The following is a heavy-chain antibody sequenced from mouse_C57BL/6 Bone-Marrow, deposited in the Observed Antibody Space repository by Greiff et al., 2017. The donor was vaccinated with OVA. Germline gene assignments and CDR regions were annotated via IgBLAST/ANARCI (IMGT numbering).Heavy chain of an antibody. CDR2: IWTGGGT. Sequence: VHLVESGPGLVAPSQSLSITCTVSGFSLTSYAISWVRQPPGKGLEWLGVIWTGGGTNYNSALKSRLSISKDNSKSQVFLKMNSLQTDDTARYYCARNSGGYYPYYFDYWGQGTTLTVSS. V-gene: IGHV2-9-1*01. CDR1: GFSLTSYA. J-gene: IGHJ2*01. D-gene: IGHD2-3*01. CDR3: ARNSGGYYPYYFDY.